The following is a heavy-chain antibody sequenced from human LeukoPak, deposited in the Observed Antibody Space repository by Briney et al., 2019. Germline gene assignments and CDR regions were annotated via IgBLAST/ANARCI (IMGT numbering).Heavy chain of an antibody. D-gene: IGHD2-2*01. CDR3: ARRQGCSTSSCPPDS. CDR2: IYPGDSDT. J-gene: IGHJ4*02. V-gene: IGHV5-51*01. CDR1: GYSFNTYW. Sequence: RGESLKISCRGSGYSFNTYWIGWVRQMPGKGLEWMGIIYPGDSDTRYSPSFRGQVTMSADKSINTAYLQWSSRKASDTAMYFCARRQGCSTSSCPPDSWGQGTLVTVSS.